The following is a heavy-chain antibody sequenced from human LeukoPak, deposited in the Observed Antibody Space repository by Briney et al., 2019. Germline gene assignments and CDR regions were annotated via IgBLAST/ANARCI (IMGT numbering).Heavy chain of an antibody. CDR3: ARGSGSYSFNLLGFDP. J-gene: IGHJ5*02. Sequence: GGSLRLPCAASGFTFSSYSMNWVRQAPGKGLEWVSYISSSSSTIYYADSVKGRFTISRDNAKNSLYLQMSSLRAEDTAVYYCARGSGSYSFNLLGFDPWGQGTLVTVSS. CDR1: GFTFSSYS. CDR2: ISSSSSTI. V-gene: IGHV3-48*01. D-gene: IGHD1-26*01.